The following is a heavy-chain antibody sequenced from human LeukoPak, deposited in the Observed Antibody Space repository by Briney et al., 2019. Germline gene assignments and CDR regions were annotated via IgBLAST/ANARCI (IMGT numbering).Heavy chain of an antibody. J-gene: IGHJ4*02. Sequence: LGESLKISCKGSGYSFTSYWIGWVRQMPGKGLECMGIIYPGDSDTRYSPSFQGQVTISADKSISTAYLHWSSLKASDTAMYYCAKLGAYSSSWYGFFDYWGQGTPVTVSS. D-gene: IGHD6-13*01. V-gene: IGHV5-51*01. CDR3: AKLGAYSSSWYGFFDY. CDR1: GYSFTSYW. CDR2: IYPGDSDT.